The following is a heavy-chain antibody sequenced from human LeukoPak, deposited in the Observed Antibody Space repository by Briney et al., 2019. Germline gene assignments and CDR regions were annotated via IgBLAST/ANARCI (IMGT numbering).Heavy chain of an antibody. CDR2: INHSGST. CDR1: GGSFSGYY. J-gene: IGHJ1*01. Sequence: SETLSLTCAVYGGSFSGYYWSWIRQPPGKGLEWIGEINHSGSTNYNPSLKSRVTMSVDTSKNQFSLKLSSVTAADTAVYYCATYSSSWLGYFQHWGQGTLVTVSS. CDR3: ATYSSSWLGYFQH. V-gene: IGHV4-34*01. D-gene: IGHD6-13*01.